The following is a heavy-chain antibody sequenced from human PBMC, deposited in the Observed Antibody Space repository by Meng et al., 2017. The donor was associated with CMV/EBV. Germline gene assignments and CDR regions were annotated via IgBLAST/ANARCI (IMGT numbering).Heavy chain of an antibody. D-gene: IGHD2-2*01. J-gene: IGHJ4*02. Sequence: ASVKLSCKASGYTFTGYYMNWVRQAPGQGLEWMGWINPNSGGTNYAQKFQGRVTMTRDTSISTAYMELSRLRSDDTAVYYCARRYCSSTSCQRYFDYWGQGTLVTVSS. V-gene: IGHV1-2*02. CDR1: GYTFTGYY. CDR2: INPNSGGT. CDR3: ARRYCSSTSCQRYFDY.